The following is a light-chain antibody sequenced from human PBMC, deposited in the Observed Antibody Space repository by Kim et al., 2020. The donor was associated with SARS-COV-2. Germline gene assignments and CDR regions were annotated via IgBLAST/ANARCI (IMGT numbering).Light chain of an antibody. CDR2: GAS. Sequence: EIVMTQSPATLSVSPGERATLSCRASQSVGSNLAWYQQRPGQAPRLLIYGASTRATGVPARFSGSGSGTEFTLTISSPQSEDFAVYYCQQYNRWPPYIFGQGTKVDIK. CDR3: QQYNRWPPYI. J-gene: IGKJ2*01. V-gene: IGKV3-15*01. CDR1: QSVGSN.